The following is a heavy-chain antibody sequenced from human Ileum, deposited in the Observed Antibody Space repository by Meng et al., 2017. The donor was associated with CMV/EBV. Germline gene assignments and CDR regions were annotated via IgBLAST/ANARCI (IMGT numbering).Heavy chain of an antibody. J-gene: IGHJ4*02. D-gene: IGHD7-27*01. CDR1: GDFLYRATYD. Sequence: SGDFLYRATYDWAWIRQPPGKGLEWIGTMWHGGRTYYNPSLMSRVTMSVDTSNNQFSLNLRSVTAADTAIYYCARDRDDNWGNFDSWGQGSLVTVSS. CDR2: MWHGGRT. CDR3: ARDRDDNWGNFDS. V-gene: IGHV4-39*07.